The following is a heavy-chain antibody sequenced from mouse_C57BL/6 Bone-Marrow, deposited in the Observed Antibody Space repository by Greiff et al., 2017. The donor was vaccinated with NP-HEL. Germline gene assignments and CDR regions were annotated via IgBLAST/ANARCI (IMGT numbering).Heavy chain of an antibody. CDR1: GYTFTDYY. Sequence: QVHVKQSGAELVRPGASVKLSCKASGYTFTDYYINWVKQRPGQGLEWIARIYPGSGNTYYNEKFKGKATLTAEKSSSTAYMQLSSLTSEDSAVYFCARGHYGSSWGFAYWGQGTLVTVSA. J-gene: IGHJ3*01. V-gene: IGHV1-76*01. CDR2: IYPGSGNT. D-gene: IGHD1-1*01. CDR3: ARGHYGSSWGFAY.